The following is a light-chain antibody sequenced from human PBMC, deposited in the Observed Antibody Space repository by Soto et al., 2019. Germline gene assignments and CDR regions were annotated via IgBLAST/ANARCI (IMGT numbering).Light chain of an antibody. CDR2: AAS. Sequence: DIQRTQSPSALSASVGDSVTITCQSSQSISTWLAWYQQKPGKAPKLLIYAASSLQSGVPSRFSGSGSGTDYTLTISSLQPEDVSTYYCQQSYSTLWTFGQGTKVDIK. CDR3: QQSYSTLWT. V-gene: IGKV1-39*01. CDR1: QSISTW. J-gene: IGKJ1*01.